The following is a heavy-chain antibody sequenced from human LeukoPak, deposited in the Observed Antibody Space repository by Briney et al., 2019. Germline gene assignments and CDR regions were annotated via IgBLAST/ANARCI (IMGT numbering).Heavy chain of an antibody. CDR1: GYSISNDYY. CDR3: AKAGTTGIHHWFDP. D-gene: IGHD1-1*01. V-gene: IGHV4-38-2*01. CDR2: IYHSGGS. J-gene: IGHJ5*02. Sequence: PSETLSLTCVVSGYSISNDYYWGWIRQPPGKGLEWIGNIYHSGGSYYNPSLKSRATILVDTSKNQFSLKLSSVTAADTAVYYCAKAGTTGIHHWFDPWGQGNLVTVSS.